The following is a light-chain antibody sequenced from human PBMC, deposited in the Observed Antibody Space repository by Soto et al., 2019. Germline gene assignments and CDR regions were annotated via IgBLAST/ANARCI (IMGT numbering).Light chain of an antibody. CDR1: SSNIGSNT. CDR2: SNN. CDR3: AAWDDSLNGPV. Sequence: QSVLTQPPSASGTPGQRVTISCSGSSSNIGSNTVNWYQQLPRTAPKLLIYSNNQRPSGVPDRFSGSKSGTSASLAISGLQSEDEADCYCAAWDDSLNGPVFGTGTKVTVL. J-gene: IGLJ1*01. V-gene: IGLV1-44*01.